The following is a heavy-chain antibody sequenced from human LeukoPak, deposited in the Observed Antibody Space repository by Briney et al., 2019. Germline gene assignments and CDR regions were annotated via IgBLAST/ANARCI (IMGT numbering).Heavy chain of an antibody. CDR2: IYSGGST. CDR1: GFTVSSNC. Sequence: PGGSLRLSCAASGFTVSSNCMSWVRQAPGKGLEWVSVIYSGGSTYYADSVKGRFTISRDNSKNTLYLQMNSLRAEDTAVYYCARSDYYDSSGYYYGYYYYGMDVWGQGTTVTVSS. J-gene: IGHJ6*02. CDR3: ARSDYYDSSGYYYGYYYYGMDV. D-gene: IGHD3-22*01. V-gene: IGHV3-53*01.